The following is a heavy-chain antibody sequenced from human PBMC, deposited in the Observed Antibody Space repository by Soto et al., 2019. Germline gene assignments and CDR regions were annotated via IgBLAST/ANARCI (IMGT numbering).Heavy chain of an antibody. Sequence: QVQLQQWGAGLLKPSETLSLTCAVYGGSFSGYYWTWIRQSPEKGLEWIGEVNHSGTTYYNPSLKTRVTISVHTPKNQFSLTMSSVTAADTAVYSCASGIGYCSSIHCYSSRRLRFDSWGQGTLFTVS. V-gene: IGHV4-34*01. CDR1: GGSFSGYY. CDR3: ASGIGYCSSIHCYSSRRLRFDS. J-gene: IGHJ4*02. D-gene: IGHD2-2*01. CDR2: VNHSGTT.